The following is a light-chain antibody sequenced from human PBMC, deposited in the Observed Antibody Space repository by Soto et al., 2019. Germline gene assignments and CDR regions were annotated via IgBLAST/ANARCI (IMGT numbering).Light chain of an antibody. CDR2: DAS. V-gene: IGKV1D-13*01. CDR1: QDISSL. CDR3: QQFYDYPLS. Sequence: AIQLTQSPSSLSASVGDRVTITCRASQDISSLFAWYQQRPGNPPKLLIYDASSLESGVPSRFSGSGSGTDFALTISGLQHEDFATYYCQQFYDYPLSFGGGTKVEIK. J-gene: IGKJ4*01.